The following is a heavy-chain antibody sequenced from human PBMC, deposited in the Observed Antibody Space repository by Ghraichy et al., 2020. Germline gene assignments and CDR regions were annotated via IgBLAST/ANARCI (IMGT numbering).Heavy chain of an antibody. CDR1: GGSISSYY. J-gene: IGHJ5*02. D-gene: IGHD6-13*01. Sequence: SETLTLTCTVSGGSISSYYWSWIRQPPGKGLEWIGYIYYSGSTNYNPSLKSRVTISVDTSKNQFSLKLSSVTAADTAVYYCARVGRRIAAAGTRWFDPWGQGTLVTVSS. CDR3: ARVGRRIAAAGTRWFDP. V-gene: IGHV4-59*01. CDR2: IYYSGST.